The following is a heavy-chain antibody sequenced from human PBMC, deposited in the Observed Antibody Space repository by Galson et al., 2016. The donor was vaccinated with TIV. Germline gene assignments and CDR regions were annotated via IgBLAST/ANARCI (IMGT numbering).Heavy chain of an antibody. D-gene: IGHD6-13*01. V-gene: IGHV3-23*01. Sequence: SLRLSCAASGFTFSSYAMSWVRQAPGKGLEWVSGISGSGFSTFYADSVKGRFTISRDKSKNTLYLQMNSLRPEETAVYSFARVFASYNFDYWGQGTLVTVSS. CDR1: GFTFSSYA. J-gene: IGHJ4*02. CDR3: ARVFASYNFDY. CDR2: ISGSGFST.